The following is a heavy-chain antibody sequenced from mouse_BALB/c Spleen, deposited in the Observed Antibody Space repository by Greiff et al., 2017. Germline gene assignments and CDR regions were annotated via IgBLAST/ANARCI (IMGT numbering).Heavy chain of an antibody. D-gene: IGHD2-2*01. Sequence: EVQVVESGGGLVQPGGSRKLSCAASGFTFSSFGMHWVRQAPEKGLEWVAYISSGSSTIYYADTVKGRFTISRDNPKNTLFLQMTSLRSEDTAMYYCARAEGYDGGFAYWGQGTLVTVSA. V-gene: IGHV5-17*02. CDR2: ISSGSSTI. CDR1: GFTFSSFG. J-gene: IGHJ3*01. CDR3: ARAEGYDGGFAY.